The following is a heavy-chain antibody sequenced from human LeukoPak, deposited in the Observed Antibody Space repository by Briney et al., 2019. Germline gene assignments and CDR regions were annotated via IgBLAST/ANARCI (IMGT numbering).Heavy chain of an antibody. D-gene: IGHD6-19*01. J-gene: IGHJ4*02. CDR3: AKMSGHPAMAYHFDY. V-gene: IGHV3-23*01. Sequence: GGSLRLSCAASAFTFSNFAMSWVRQAPGKGPEWVSCMTGNGIPYYADSVRGRFTISRDNSKNTLLLQMDNLGAEDTAVYYCAKMSGHPAMAYHFDYWGRGTLATVSS. CDR2: MTGNGIP. CDR1: AFTFSNFA.